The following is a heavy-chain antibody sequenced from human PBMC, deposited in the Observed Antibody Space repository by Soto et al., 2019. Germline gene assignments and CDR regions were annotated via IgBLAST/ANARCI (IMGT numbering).Heavy chain of an antibody. CDR1: GFTFSSYA. CDR2: IIDSGGST. CDR3: VKGRDRNTWYAFMDV. D-gene: IGHD2-15*01. V-gene: IGHV3-23*01. J-gene: IGHJ6*02. Sequence: EVQLLESGGGLVQPGGSLRLSCAASGFTFSSYAMSWVRQAPGKGLEWVSTIIDSGGSTYYADSVMGRFTISRDNSNSTMYLQMKTLRAEDTAKYYGVKGRDRNTWYAFMDVWGQGTTVTVSS.